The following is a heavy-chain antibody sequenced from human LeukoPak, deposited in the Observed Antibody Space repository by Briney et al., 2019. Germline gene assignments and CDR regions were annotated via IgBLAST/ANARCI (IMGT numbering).Heavy chain of an antibody. Sequence: GGSLRLSCAASGFTFSSYAMSWVRQAPGKGPEWVSAISGSGGSTYYADSVKGRFTISRDNSKNTLYLQMNSLRAEDTAVYYCATWSGSYPNYYYYYYMDVWGKGTTVTVSS. J-gene: IGHJ6*03. CDR1: GFTFSSYA. V-gene: IGHV3-23*01. CDR3: ATWSGSYPNYYYYYYMDV. D-gene: IGHD1-26*01. CDR2: ISGSGGST.